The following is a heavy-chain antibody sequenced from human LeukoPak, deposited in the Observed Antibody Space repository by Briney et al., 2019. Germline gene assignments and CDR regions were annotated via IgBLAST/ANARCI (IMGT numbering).Heavy chain of an antibody. CDR2: IRYDGSNK. CDR3: AKDPGGSYNY. CDR1: GFTFSSYA. Sequence: GGSLRLSCAASGFTFSSYAMHWVRQAPGKGLEWVAFIRYDGSNKYYADSVKGRFTISRDNSKNTLYLQMNDLRAEGTSVYYCAKDPGGSYNYWGQGTLVTVCS. J-gene: IGHJ4*02. D-gene: IGHD1-26*01. V-gene: IGHV3-30*02.